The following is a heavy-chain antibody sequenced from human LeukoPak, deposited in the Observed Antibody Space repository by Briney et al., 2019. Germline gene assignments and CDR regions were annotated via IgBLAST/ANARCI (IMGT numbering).Heavy chain of an antibody. J-gene: IGHJ4*02. D-gene: IGHD6-19*01. CDR1: GFTVSSNY. CDR3: AREEQWLVIDY. Sequence: PGGSLRLSCAASGFTVSSNYMSWVRQAPGKGLEWVSVIYSGGSTYYADSVKGRFTISRDNSKNTLYLQMNSLRAEDTAVYYCAREEQWLVIDYWGQGTLVTASS. CDR2: IYSGGST. V-gene: IGHV3-66*02.